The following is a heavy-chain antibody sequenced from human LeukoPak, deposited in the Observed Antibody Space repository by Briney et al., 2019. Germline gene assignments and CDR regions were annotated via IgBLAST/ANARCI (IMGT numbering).Heavy chain of an antibody. CDR2: IYYSGST. CDR1: GGTISSYY. V-gene: IGHV4-59*12. D-gene: IGHD3-9*01. CDR3: ARDVRYYDILTGLTSYYFDY. J-gene: IGHJ4*02. Sequence: SETLSLTCTVSGGTISSYYWSWIRQPPGKGLEWIGYIYYSGSTNYNPSLKSRVTISGDTSKNQFSLKLSSVTAADTAVYYCARDVRYYDILTGLTSYYFDYWGQGTLVTVSS.